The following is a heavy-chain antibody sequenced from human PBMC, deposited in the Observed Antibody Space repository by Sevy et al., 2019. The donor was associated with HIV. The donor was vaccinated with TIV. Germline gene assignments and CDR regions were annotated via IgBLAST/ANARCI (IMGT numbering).Heavy chain of an antibody. J-gene: IGHJ3*02. CDR2: IGNGGGGS. D-gene: IGHD6-19*01. CDR1: RFIFSDYA. Sequence: GSLRLSCEASRFIFSDYAMAWVRQAPGKGLEWVSGIGNGGGGSKYADSVKGRFTVSRDNSKDTLYLQMNNLRSDDTAVYYCAKLQGAVALNDAFDIWGQGTMVTVSS. V-gene: IGHV3-23*01. CDR3: AKLQGAVALNDAFDI.